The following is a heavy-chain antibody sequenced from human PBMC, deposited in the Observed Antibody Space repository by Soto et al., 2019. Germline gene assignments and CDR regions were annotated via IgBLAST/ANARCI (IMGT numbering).Heavy chain of an antibody. CDR3: ARDEIAVAGPASYYYYGMDV. CDR2: TYYRSKWYN. CDR1: GDSVSSNSAA. J-gene: IGHJ6*02. V-gene: IGHV6-1*01. D-gene: IGHD6-13*01. Sequence: PSQTLSLTCAISGDSVSSNSAAWNWIRQSPSRGLEWLGRTYYRSKWYNDYAVSVKSRITINPDTSKNQFSLQLNSVTPEDTAVYYCARDEIAVAGPASYYYYGMDVWGQGTTVTGSS.